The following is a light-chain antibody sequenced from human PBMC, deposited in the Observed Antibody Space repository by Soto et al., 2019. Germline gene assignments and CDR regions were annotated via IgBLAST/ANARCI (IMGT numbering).Light chain of an antibody. CDR2: DAS. V-gene: IGKV1-33*01. Sequence: DIQMTQSPSSLSASVGDRVTITCQASQDISNYLNWYQQKPGKAPKLLIYDASNLETGVPSRFSGSGSGTECTFTISSLQPEEIATYYCQQYDNPPIAFGQGTRLEIK. CDR1: QDISNY. CDR3: QQYDNPPIA. J-gene: IGKJ5*01.